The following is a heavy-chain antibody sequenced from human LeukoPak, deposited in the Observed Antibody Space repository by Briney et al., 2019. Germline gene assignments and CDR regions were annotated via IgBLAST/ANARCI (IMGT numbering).Heavy chain of an antibody. CDR3: VKVSGLGWHFDY. V-gene: IGHV3-48*03. Sequence: PGGSLRLSCAASGFTFSNYEMNWVRQAPGKGLEWVSFISTSGSLIYYADSVKGRFTISRDNAKNSLFLHMNSLRAEDTAVYYCVKVSGLGWHFDYWGQGTLVTVSS. D-gene: IGHD1-26*01. CDR2: ISTSGSLI. CDR1: GFTFSNYE. J-gene: IGHJ4*02.